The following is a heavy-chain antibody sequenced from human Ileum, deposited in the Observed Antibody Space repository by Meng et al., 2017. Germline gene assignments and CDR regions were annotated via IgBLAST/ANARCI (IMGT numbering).Heavy chain of an antibody. CDR3: ARHGGYYQDF. V-gene: IGHV4-4*02. CDR2: IDHLGIA. Sequence: HVQPQGWGPGLVKAWYTLSLTCSVPGASMSVVSYWSWVRQSPGKGLEWIGQIDHLGIAYYKPSLKSRVTMSIDQSKSQFSLRLTSVSAADTAVYYCARHGGYYQDFWGQGTLVIVSS. CDR1: GASMSVVSY. J-gene: IGHJ4*02. D-gene: IGHD4-23*01.